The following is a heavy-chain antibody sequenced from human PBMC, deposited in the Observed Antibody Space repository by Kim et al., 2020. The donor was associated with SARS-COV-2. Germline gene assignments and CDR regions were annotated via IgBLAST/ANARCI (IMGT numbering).Heavy chain of an antibody. CDR1: GFTFSSYE. Sequence: GGSLRLSCAASGFTFSSYEMNWVRQAPGKGLEWVSYIIGSGTTIYYADSVRGRFTISSDNDKNSLYLQMNSLRAEDTAVYYCARGPNYSPFYYWGQGTLV. CDR3: ARGPNYSPFYY. CDR2: IIGSGTTI. J-gene: IGHJ4*02. V-gene: IGHV3-48*03. D-gene: IGHD4-4*01.